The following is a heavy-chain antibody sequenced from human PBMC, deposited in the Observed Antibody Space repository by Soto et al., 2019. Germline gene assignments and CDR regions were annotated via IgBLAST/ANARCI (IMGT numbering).Heavy chain of an antibody. Sequence: GGSPRLSCAASGFTFSSYSMDWVRQAPGKGLEWVSYISTSSGTIYYADSVRGRFTISRDNAKNSLYLQMKSLRAEDTAVYYCARLGGNSPFDYWGQGTLVTVSS. D-gene: IGHD1-1*01. CDR3: ARLGGNSPFDY. CDR1: GFTFSSYS. V-gene: IGHV3-48*01. J-gene: IGHJ4*02. CDR2: ISTSSGTI.